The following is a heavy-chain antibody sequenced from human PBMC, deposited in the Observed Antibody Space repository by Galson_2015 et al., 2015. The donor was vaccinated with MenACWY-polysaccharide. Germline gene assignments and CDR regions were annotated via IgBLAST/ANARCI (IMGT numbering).Heavy chain of an antibody. D-gene: IGHD3-16*01. V-gene: IGHV3-23*01. CDR1: GFTFSNYA. CDR3: AKGSNAYLLPQDWFDP. J-gene: IGHJ5*02. Sequence: SLRLSCAASGFTFSNYAMSWVRQAPGKGLEWVSTISGGGGTTYYADSVKGRFTISRDNSKNTLYLQMSSLRAEDTAVYYCAKGSNAYLLPQDWFDPWGQGTLVTVSS. CDR2: ISGGGGTT.